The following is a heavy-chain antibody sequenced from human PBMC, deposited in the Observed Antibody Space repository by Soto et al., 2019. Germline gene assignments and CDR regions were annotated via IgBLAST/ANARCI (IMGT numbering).Heavy chain of an antibody. D-gene: IGHD6-6*01. CDR3: ARVPEAGRPLFDY. CDR1: GFIFSDFA. Sequence: GGFLRLSCAASGFIFSDFAMHWVRQAPGKGLEWVAEIWYDGSNEYYGDSVKGRFTISRDNSKNTLYLQLNSLRAEDTAVYYCARVPEAGRPLFDYWGPGSPGHRLL. CDR2: IWYDGSNE. V-gene: IGHV3-33*01. J-gene: IGHJ4*02.